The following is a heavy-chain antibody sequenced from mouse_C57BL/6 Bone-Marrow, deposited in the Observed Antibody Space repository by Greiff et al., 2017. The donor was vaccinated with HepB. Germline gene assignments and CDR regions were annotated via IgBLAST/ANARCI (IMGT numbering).Heavy chain of an antibody. CDR2: IDPETGGT. Sequence: QVQLKESGAELVRPGASVTLSCKASGYTFTDYEMHWVKQTPVHGLEWIGAIDPETGGTAYNQKFKGKAILTADKSSSTAYMELRSLTSEDSAVYYCTRADGNYPYYYAMDYWGQGTSVTVSS. J-gene: IGHJ4*01. CDR3: TRADGNYPYYYAMDY. V-gene: IGHV1-15*01. D-gene: IGHD2-1*01. CDR1: GYTFTDYE.